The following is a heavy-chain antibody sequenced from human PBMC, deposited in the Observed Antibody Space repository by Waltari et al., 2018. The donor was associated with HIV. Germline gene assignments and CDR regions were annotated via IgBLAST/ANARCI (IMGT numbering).Heavy chain of an antibody. Sequence: EVQLVESGGGLVKPGGSLRLSCSASGFTISGHTMNWVRQAPGKWLGLVSSISSSGTYIYYVDSVQGRFTISRDNAKNSLYRQMNSLRVEDTAIYYCAKVDTHGYLPYNWGQGTLVTVSS. CDR2: ISSSGTYI. J-gene: IGHJ4*02. CDR3: AKVDTHGYLPYN. V-gene: IGHV3-21*01. CDR1: GFTISGHT. D-gene: IGHD5-12*01.